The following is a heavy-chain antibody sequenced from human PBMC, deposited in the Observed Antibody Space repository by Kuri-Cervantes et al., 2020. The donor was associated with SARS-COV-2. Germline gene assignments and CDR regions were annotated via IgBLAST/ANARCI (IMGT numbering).Heavy chain of an antibody. Sequence: SETLSLTCAVYGGSFSGYYWSWIRQPPGKGLEWIGEINHSGSTNYNPSLKSRVTISVDTSKNQFSLKLSSVTAADTGFYYWARLGVDGRHYYYIDGWGKGTRSPSP. CDR2: INHSGST. J-gene: IGHJ6*03. D-gene: IGHD1-26*01. V-gene: IGHV4-34*01. CDR3: ARLGVDGRHYYYIDG. CDR1: GGSFSGYY.